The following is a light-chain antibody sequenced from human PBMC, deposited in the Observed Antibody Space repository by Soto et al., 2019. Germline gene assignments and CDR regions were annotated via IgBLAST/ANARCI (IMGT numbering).Light chain of an antibody. CDR3: QPFSSDPLT. V-gene: IGKV3-20*01. CDR1: QTVRNNY. Sequence: SVLTQTPGTRSLSPGERATLSCRASQTVRNNYLAWYQQKPGQAPRLLIYDASSRATGIPDRFSGGGSGTDFTLPISTLEPAHFEVYYCQPFSSDPLTFGGGTKVGI. J-gene: IGKJ4*01. CDR2: DAS.